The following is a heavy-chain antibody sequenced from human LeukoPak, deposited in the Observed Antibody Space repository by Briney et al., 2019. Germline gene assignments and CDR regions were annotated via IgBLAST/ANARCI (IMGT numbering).Heavy chain of an antibody. CDR3: AKVWCGGDCHDAFDI. D-gene: IGHD2-21*01. CDR1: GFTFSSYG. J-gene: IGHJ3*02. V-gene: IGHV3-30*02. Sequence: GGSLRLSCAASGFTFSSYGMHWVRQAPGKGLEWVAFIRYDGSNKYYADSVKGRFTISRDNSKNTLYLQMNSLRAEDTAVYYCAKVWCGGDCHDAFDIWSQGTMVTVSS. CDR2: IRYDGSNK.